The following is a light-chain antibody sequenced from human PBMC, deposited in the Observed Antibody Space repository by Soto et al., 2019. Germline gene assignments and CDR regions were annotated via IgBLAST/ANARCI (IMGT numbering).Light chain of an antibody. Sequence: DIQMTQSPSTLSASVGDKVTIACRASQSISSWLAWYQQKPGKAPKLLIYRASSLESGVPSRFSGSGSGTEFTVTISSLQPDDFATYYCQQYSIYWTFGQGTKVEIK. J-gene: IGKJ1*01. CDR1: QSISSW. CDR3: QQYSIYWT. CDR2: RAS. V-gene: IGKV1-5*03.